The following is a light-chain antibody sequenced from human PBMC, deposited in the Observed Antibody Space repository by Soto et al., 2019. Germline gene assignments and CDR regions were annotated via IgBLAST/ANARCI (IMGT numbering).Light chain of an antibody. CDR1: SRDVGGYNY. Sequence: QSALAQPSAASGSPGQSITISCTGTSRDVGGYNYVSWYQQHPGKAPKLMIYEVSNRPSGVSNRFSGSKSGNKASLTISGLQAEDEADYYCSSYKSSRTPYVFGTGTKVTVL. CDR3: SSYKSSRTPYV. CDR2: EVS. V-gene: IGLV2-14*01. J-gene: IGLJ1*01.